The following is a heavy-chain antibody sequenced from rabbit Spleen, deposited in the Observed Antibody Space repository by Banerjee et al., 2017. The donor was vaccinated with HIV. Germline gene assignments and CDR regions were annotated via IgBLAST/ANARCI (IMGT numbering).Heavy chain of an antibody. V-gene: IGHV1S40*01. CDR1: GFSFSSNDY. Sequence: QSLEESGGPLVKPGASLTLTCKASGFSFSSNDYMCWVRQAPGKGLEWIACTAGGRSAFTYYASWAKGRFTISKASSTTVTLQLTSLTAADTATYFCARDTGSSFSSYGMDLWGPGTLVTVS. J-gene: IGHJ6*01. CDR2: TAGGRSAFT. D-gene: IGHD8-1*01. CDR3: ARDTGSSFSSYGMDL.